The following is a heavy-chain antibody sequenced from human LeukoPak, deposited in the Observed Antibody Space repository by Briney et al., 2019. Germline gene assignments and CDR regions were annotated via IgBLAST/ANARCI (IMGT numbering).Heavy chain of an antibody. CDR3: ARDFRRRDILTGYYYPERGAFDI. CDR1: GYTFTSYG. D-gene: IGHD3-9*01. J-gene: IGHJ3*02. Sequence: ASVKVSCKASGYTFTSYGISWVRQAPGQGLEWMGWISAYNGNTNYAQKLQGRVTMTTDTSTSTAYMELRSLRSDDTAVYYCARDFRRRDILTGYYYPERGAFDIWGQGTMVTVSS. CDR2: ISAYNGNT. V-gene: IGHV1-18*01.